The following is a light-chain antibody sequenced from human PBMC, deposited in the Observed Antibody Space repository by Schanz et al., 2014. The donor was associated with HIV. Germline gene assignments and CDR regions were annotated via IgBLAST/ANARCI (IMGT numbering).Light chain of an antibody. Sequence: IVLTQSPGTLSLSPGERATLSCRASQSLGSNFVAWYQQKPGQAPRLVIYATSTRAAGIPDRFSGTGSGTDFTLTISSLEPEDFAVYYCQQRSNWPPGYTFGQGTKLEIK. CDR2: ATS. V-gene: IGKV3D-20*02. CDR1: QSLGSNF. J-gene: IGKJ2*01. CDR3: QQRSNWPPGYT.